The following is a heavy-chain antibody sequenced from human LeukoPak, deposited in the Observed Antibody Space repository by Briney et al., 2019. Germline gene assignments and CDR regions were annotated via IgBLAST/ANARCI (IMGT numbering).Heavy chain of an antibody. Sequence: GGSLRLSCEGSGFTFSDYYIIWIRQAPGKGLEWVPYISRSGSTIYYTDSVKGRFTISRDNAKNSLYLQMNSLRAEDTAVYYCAQSASIAVALYWGQGTLVTVSS. CDR2: ISRSGSTI. D-gene: IGHD6-19*01. CDR1: GFTFSDYY. J-gene: IGHJ4*02. CDR3: AQSASIAVALY. V-gene: IGHV3-11*01.